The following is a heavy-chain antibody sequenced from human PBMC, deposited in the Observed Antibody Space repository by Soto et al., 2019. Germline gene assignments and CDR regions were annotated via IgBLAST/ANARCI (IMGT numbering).Heavy chain of an antibody. CDR3: ATMGTPVTGLYYFDY. CDR1: GGSISSSSYY. CDR2: ISYSGTT. D-gene: IGHD4-17*01. Sequence: PLEILSLTCTVSGGSISSSSYYWGWIRQPPGKGLEWIGFISYSGTTHYSASLRSRVSISVDTSKNQFSLDLSSVTAADTAVYYCATMGTPVTGLYYFDYWGQGTLVTVSS. V-gene: IGHV4-30-4*08. J-gene: IGHJ4*02.